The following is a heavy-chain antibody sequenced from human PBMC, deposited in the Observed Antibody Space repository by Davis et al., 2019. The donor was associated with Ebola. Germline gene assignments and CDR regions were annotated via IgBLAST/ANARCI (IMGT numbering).Heavy chain of an antibody. D-gene: IGHD3-9*01. Sequence: GESLKISCAASGFTFSDYYMSWIRQAPGKGLEWVSYISSSSSYTNYADSVKGRFTISRDNAKNSLYLQMNSLRAEDTAVYYCARAEDILTGYSHSYYYGMDVWGQGTTVTVSS. J-gene: IGHJ6*02. CDR1: GFTFSDYY. CDR2: ISSSSSYT. V-gene: IGHV3-11*06. CDR3: ARAEDILTGYSHSYYYGMDV.